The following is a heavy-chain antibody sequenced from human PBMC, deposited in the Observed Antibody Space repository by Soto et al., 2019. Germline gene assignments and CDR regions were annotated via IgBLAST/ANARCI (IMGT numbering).Heavy chain of an antibody. CDR3: ARDSTRRGACDI. J-gene: IGHJ3*02. V-gene: IGHV4-34*01. D-gene: IGHD4-4*01. Sequence: SETLSLTCGVYGGSFRNYYWIWVRQPPGEGLEWIGEVNHSGEATYNPSLQSRITISLDTSNNQFSLKMTSVTAADTAVYYCARDSTRRGACDIWGQGTTVTVSS. CDR2: VNHSGEA. CDR1: GGSFRNYY.